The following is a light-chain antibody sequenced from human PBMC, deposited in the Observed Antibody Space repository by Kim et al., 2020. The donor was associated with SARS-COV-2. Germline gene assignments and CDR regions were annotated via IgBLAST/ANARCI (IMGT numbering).Light chain of an antibody. Sequence: EIVLTQSPATLSLSPGGRATLSCRASQSVSSYLAWYQQKPGQAPRLLIYDASTRATGIPARFSGSGSGTDFTLTISNLEPEDFAVYYCQQRSNWLPYTFGQGTKLEI. CDR1: QSVSSY. CDR3: QQRSNWLPYT. CDR2: DAS. J-gene: IGKJ2*01. V-gene: IGKV3-11*01.